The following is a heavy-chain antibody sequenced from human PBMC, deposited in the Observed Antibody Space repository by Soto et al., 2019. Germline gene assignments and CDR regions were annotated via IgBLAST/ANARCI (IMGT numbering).Heavy chain of an antibody. D-gene: IGHD1-26*01. Sequence: EVQLLESGGGLVQPGGSLSLACAASGFTFSSYAMTWVRQAPGKGLEWFSTISASGGGTYYGDSVKGRFTISRDISKNPLYLQMNSLRAEDTAVYYCAKAESGSYCAYWGQGTLVTVSS. CDR3: AKAESGSYCAY. CDR1: GFTFSSYA. V-gene: IGHV3-23*01. CDR2: ISASGGGT. J-gene: IGHJ4*02.